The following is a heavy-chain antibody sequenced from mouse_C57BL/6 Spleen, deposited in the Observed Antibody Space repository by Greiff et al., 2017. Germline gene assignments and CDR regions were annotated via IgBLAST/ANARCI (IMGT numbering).Heavy chain of an antibody. J-gene: IGHJ1*03. CDR1: GFTFSSYA. CDR2: LSDGGSYT. D-gene: IGHD1-1*01. Sequence: EVKLMESGGGLVKPGGSLKLSCAASGFTFSSYAMSWVRQTPEKRLAWVATLSDGGSYTYYPDNVKGRFTISRDNAKNNLYLQMSHLKSEDTAMYYCAREDYGSSYVVWGTGTTVTVSS. V-gene: IGHV5-4*01. CDR3: AREDYGSSYVV.